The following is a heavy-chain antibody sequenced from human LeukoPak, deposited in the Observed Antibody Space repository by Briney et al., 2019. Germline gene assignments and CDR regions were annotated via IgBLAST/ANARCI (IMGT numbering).Heavy chain of an antibody. Sequence: GASVKVSCKASGYIFTTHSMGWVRQAPGQGLEWMGGIIPIFGTANYAQKFQGRVTITADESTSTAYMELSSLRSEDTAVYYCAREFFPIVVVPAATTWGQGTLVTVSS. V-gene: IGHV1-69*13. D-gene: IGHD2-2*01. J-gene: IGHJ4*02. CDR3: AREFFPIVVVPAATT. CDR2: IIPIFGTA. CDR1: GYIFTTHS.